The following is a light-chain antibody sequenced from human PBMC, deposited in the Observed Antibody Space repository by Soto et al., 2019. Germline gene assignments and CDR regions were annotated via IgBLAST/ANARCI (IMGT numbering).Light chain of an antibody. Sequence: QSALTQPASVSGSPGQSITFSCTGTSNDIGGYNYVSWYQQHPGKAPKLMIFDVSNRPSGVSYRFSGSKSGNTASLTISGLQAEDEADYYCSSYTSSSTLPFGGGTKLTVL. CDR2: DVS. V-gene: IGLV2-14*01. CDR3: SSYTSSSTLP. CDR1: SNDIGGYNY. J-gene: IGLJ2*01.